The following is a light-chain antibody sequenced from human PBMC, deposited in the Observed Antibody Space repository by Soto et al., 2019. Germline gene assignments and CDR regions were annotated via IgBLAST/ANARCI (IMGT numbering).Light chain of an antibody. J-gene: IGLJ3*02. CDR1: SSNIGSNT. Sequence: QSVLTQPPSASGTPGQRVTISCSGGSSNIGSNTVSWFQQLPGTAPKLLIHSNNQRPSGVPDRFSGSKSGTSASLAIRGLQSEDEADYYCAAWDGSLNGWLFGGGTKLTVL. CDR2: SNN. CDR3: AAWDGSLNGWL. V-gene: IGLV1-44*01.